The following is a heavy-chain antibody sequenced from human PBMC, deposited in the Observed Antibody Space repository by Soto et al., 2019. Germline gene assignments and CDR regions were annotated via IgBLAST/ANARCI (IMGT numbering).Heavy chain of an antibody. J-gene: IGHJ6*02. CDR1: GGSLSSGPYS. V-gene: IGHV4-39*01. Sequence: QLQLQESGPGLVKPSETLSLTCSVSGGSLSSGPYSWGWIRQPPGKGLESIGTFYYSGSTHYNPSLASRVRISLAASKNQFSLKVTSVTAADTAMYYCARLGGYCSSTSCYGYYGMDVWGQGTTVTVSS. CDR3: ARLGGYCSSTSCYGYYGMDV. CDR2: FYYSGST. D-gene: IGHD2-2*01.